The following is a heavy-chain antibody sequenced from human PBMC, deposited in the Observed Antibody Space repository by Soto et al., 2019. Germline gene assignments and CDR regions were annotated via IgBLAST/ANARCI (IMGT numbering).Heavy chain of an antibody. CDR2: IYYSGST. Sequence: PSETLSLTCTVSGGSISSSSYYWGWIRQPPGKGLEWIGSIYYSGSTYYNPSLKSRVTISVDTSKNQFSLKLSSVTAADTAVYYCARDRSGSYANDAFDIWGQGTMVTVSS. D-gene: IGHD1-26*01. V-gene: IGHV4-39*07. CDR3: ARDRSGSYANDAFDI. J-gene: IGHJ3*02. CDR1: GGSISSSSYY.